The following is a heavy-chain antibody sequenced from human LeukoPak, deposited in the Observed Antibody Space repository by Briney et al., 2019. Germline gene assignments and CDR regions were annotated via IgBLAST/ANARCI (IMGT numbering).Heavy chain of an antibody. CDR1: GFTVSINY. J-gene: IGHJ4*02. CDR2: IYSDVST. D-gene: IGHD6-19*01. CDR3: AIDDKAVAGQDY. Sequence: PGGSLRLSCAASGFTVSINYLSWVRQAPGKGLEWVSVIYSDVSTYYADSVKGRLTTSRDNSKNALYLQMNSLRAEDTAVYYCAIDDKAVAGQDYWGQGTLVTVSS. V-gene: IGHV3-66*01.